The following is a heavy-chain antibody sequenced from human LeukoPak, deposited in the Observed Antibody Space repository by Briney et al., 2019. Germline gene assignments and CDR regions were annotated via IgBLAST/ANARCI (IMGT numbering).Heavy chain of an antibody. CDR1: GFIFSSYW. V-gene: IGHV3-7*01. D-gene: IGHD2-2*01. Sequence: GGSLRLSCAASGFIFSSYWMSWVRQAPGKGLEWVANIKQDGSEKYYEDSVKGRFTISRDNAKNSLYLQMNSLRAEDTAVYYCARDPFEPIVVVPAAPRRAFDIWGQGTMVTVSS. J-gene: IGHJ3*02. CDR3: ARDPFEPIVVVPAAPRRAFDI. CDR2: IKQDGSEK.